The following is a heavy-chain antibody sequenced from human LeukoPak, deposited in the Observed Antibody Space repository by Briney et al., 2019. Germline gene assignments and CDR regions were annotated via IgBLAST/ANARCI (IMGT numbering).Heavy chain of an antibody. D-gene: IGHD3-10*02. V-gene: IGHV3-7*01. CDR1: GFTFNSYW. CDR3: AELGITMIGGV. Sequence: GGSLRLSCAASGFTFNSYWMNWVRQAPGKGLEWVANIKEDGSEKYYVDSLKGRFTISRDNAKNSLYLQMNSLRAEDTAVYYCAELGITMIGGVWGKGTTVTISS. CDR2: IKEDGSEK. J-gene: IGHJ6*04.